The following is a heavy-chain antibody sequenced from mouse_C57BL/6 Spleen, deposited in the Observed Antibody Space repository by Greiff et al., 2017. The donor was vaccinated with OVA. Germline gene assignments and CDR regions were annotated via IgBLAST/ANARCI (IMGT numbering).Heavy chain of an antibody. CDR2: IDPETGGT. D-gene: IGHD1-1*01. J-gene: IGHJ3*01. V-gene: IGHV1-15*01. CDR3: ARRHGNGACVAY. Sequence: QVQLQQSGAELVRPGASVTLSCKASGYTFTAYEMHWVKQTPVHGLEWIGAIDPETGGTAYNQKFKGKATLTADKSSSTAYMELRSLTSEDSAVYDCARRHGNGACVAYWGQGTLVTVSA. CDR1: GYTFTAYE.